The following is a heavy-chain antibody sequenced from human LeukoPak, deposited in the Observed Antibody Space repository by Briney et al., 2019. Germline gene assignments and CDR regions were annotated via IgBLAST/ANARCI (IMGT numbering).Heavy chain of an antibody. V-gene: IGHV3-23*01. CDR1: GFTFSSYA. J-gene: IGHJ6*02. CDR2: ISGSGGST. D-gene: IGHD2-15*01. Sequence: QPGGSLRLSCAASGFTFSSYAMSWVRQAPGKGLEWVSAISGSGGSTYYADSVKGRFTISRDNSKNTLYLQMNSLRAEDTAVYYCAKDQRRCSGGSCPGRLYYGMDVWGQGTTVTVSS. CDR3: AKDQRRCSGGSCPGRLYYGMDV.